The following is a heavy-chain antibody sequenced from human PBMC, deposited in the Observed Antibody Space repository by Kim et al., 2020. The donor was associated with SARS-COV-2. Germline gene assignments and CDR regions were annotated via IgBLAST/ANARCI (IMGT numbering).Heavy chain of an antibody. D-gene: IGHD3-22*01. Sequence: GGSLRLSCAASGFTFSSYGMHWVRQAPGKGLEWVAVIWYDGSNKYYADSVKGRFTISRDNSKNTLYLQMNSLRAEDTAVYYCAKGDYYDSSLTGFFDYWGQGTLVTVSS. CDR2: IWYDGSNK. CDR3: AKGDYYDSSLTGFFDY. J-gene: IGHJ4*02. CDR1: GFTFSSYG. V-gene: IGHV3-33*06.